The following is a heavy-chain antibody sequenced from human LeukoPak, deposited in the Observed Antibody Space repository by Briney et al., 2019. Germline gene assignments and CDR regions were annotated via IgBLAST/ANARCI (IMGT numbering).Heavy chain of an antibody. D-gene: IGHD4-17*01. CDR2: ISYDGSNK. J-gene: IGHJ4*02. CDR3: WVGDYDYDY. CDR1: GFSFSTYG. V-gene: IGHV3-30*03. Sequence: PGRSLRLSCAASGFSFSTYGIHWVRQAPGKGLEWVAVISYDGSNKYYADSVKGRFTISRDNSKNTLYLQMNSLRAEDTALYYCWVGDYDYDYWGQGILVTVSS.